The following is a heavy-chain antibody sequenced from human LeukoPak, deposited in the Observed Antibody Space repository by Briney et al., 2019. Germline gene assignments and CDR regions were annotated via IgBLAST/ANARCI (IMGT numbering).Heavy chain of an antibody. CDR1: GYTFTSYA. CDR3: ARGVRTYYDILTGYYTPWYFDY. D-gene: IGHD3-9*01. Sequence: ASVKVSCKASGYTFTSYAMHWVRQAPGQRLEWMGWINAGNGNTKYSQKFQGRVTITRDTSASTAYMELSSLRSEDTAVYYCARGVRTYYDILTGYYTPWYFDYWGQGTLVTVSS. J-gene: IGHJ4*02. V-gene: IGHV1-3*01. CDR2: INAGNGNT.